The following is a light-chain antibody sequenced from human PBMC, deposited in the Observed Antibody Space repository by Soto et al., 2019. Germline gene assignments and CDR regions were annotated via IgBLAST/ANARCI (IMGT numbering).Light chain of an antibody. V-gene: IGLV2-14*01. CDR2: EVS. Sequence: QSVLTQPASVSGSPGQSITISCTGTSSDVGGYNSVSWYQHHPGKAPKLMIYEVSNRPSGVSNRFSGSKSGNTASLIISGLQAEDEADYYCSSYISSSTVFGGGTKLTV. CDR3: SSYISSSTV. J-gene: IGLJ2*01. CDR1: SSDVGGYNS.